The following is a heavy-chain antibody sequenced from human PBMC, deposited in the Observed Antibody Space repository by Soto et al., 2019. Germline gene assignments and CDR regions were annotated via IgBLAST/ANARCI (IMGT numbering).Heavy chain of an antibody. CDR1: GYSFTSYW. V-gene: IGHV5-51*01. CDR3: ARRSXXTDLLGFDP. Sequence: PGESLKISCKGSGYSFTSYWIAWVRQMPGKGLEWMGIIYPGDSDTRYSPSFQGQVTFSADKSISTAYLQWSSLKASDTAMYYXARRSXXTDLLGFDPWGQGTLVTVXX. CDR2: IYPGDSDT. J-gene: IGHJ5*02. D-gene: IGHD4-17*01.